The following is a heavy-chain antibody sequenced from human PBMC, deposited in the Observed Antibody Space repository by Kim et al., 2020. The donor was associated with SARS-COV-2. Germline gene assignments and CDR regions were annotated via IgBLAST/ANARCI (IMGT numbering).Heavy chain of an antibody. CDR3: ARGIGYCSGGSCYWFDP. V-gene: IGHV4-31*03. CDR1: GGSISSGGYY. Sequence: SETLSLTCTVSGGSISSGGYYWSWIRQHPGKGLEWIGYIYYSGSTYYNSSLKSRVTISVDTSKNQFSLKLSSVTAADTAVYYCARGIGYCSGGSCYWFDPWGQGTLVTVSS. J-gene: IGHJ5*02. D-gene: IGHD2-15*01. CDR2: IYYSGST.